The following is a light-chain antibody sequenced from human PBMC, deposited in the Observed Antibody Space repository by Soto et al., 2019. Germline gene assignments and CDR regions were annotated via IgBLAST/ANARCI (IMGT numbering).Light chain of an antibody. CDR3: QQYKSYSRT. J-gene: IGKJ1*01. CDR1: QFISSW. Sequence: DIQMTQSPSTLSASVGDRGTIPFRASQFISSWLAWYQQKPGKAPKLVIYTASTLESGVPSRFSGSGSGTEFTLTISSLQPDDFATYYCQQYKSYSRTFGQGTKVDIK. CDR2: TAS. V-gene: IGKV1-5*03.